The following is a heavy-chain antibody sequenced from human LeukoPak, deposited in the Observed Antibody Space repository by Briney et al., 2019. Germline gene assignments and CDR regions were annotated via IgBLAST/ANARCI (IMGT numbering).Heavy chain of an antibody. CDR3: ARGLGSYYFVLPFDP. CDR2: IYTSGST. J-gene: IGHJ5*02. CDR1: GGSISSGSYY. Sequence: PSETLSLTCTVSGGSISSGSYYWSWIRQPAGKGLEWIGRIYTSGSTNYNPSLKSRVTISVDTSKNQFSLKLSSVTAADTAVYYCARGLGSYYFVLPFDPWGQGTLVTVSS. D-gene: IGHD3-10*01. V-gene: IGHV4-61*02.